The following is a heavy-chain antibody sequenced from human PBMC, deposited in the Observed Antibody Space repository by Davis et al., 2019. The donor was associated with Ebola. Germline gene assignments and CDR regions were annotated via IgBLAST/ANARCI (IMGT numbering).Heavy chain of an antibody. CDR3: ATTQWLREFDN. V-gene: IGHV3-53*05. J-gene: IGHJ4*02. Sequence: GESLKISCAASGFTFSDHWMSWVRQAPGKGLEWVSVIYDRSTAYADSVRGRFTISRDKSNNSLYLDMNSLRVDDTAVYYCATTQWLREFDNWGQGTLVTVSS. D-gene: IGHD6-19*01. CDR1: GFTFSDHW. CDR2: IYDRST.